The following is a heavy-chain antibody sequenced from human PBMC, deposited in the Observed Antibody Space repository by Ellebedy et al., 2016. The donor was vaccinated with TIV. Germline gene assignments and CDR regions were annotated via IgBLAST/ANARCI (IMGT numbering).Heavy chain of an antibody. CDR1: GFTFSSYW. J-gene: IGHJ6*02. V-gene: IGHV3-7*03. Sequence: GGSLRLSCAVSGFTFSSYWMSWVRQPPGKGLEWVANINQDGSDKYYVDSVKGRFTISRDNAKNSLYLQMNSLRAEDTAIYYCARDGAYGDYSPGYYGMDVWGQGTAVAVSS. CDR3: ARDGAYGDYSPGYYGMDV. D-gene: IGHD4-17*01. CDR2: INQDGSDK.